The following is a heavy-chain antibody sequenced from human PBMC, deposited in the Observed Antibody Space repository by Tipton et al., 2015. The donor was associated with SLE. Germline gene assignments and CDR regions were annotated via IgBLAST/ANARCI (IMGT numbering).Heavy chain of an antibody. CDR1: GGSFSGYY. CDR3: ARDSSGWPSSDAFDI. V-gene: IGHV4-34*01. Sequence: TLSLTCAVYGGSFSGYYWSWIRQPPGKGLEWIGEINHSGSTNYNPSLKSRVTISVDTSKNQFSLKLSRVTAADTAVYYCARDSSGWPSSDAFDIWGPGTVVTVSS. CDR2: INHSGST. D-gene: IGHD6-19*01. J-gene: IGHJ3*02.